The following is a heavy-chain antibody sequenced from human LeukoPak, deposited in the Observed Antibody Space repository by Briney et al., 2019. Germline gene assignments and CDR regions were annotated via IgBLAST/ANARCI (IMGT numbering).Heavy chain of an antibody. J-gene: IGHJ4*02. V-gene: IGHV4-59*01. CDR2: IYYSVST. D-gene: IGHD1-1*01. Sequence: SGTLSLTCPVSGGSISSYYWTWFRQPPGRGLEWIWYIYYSVSTNYNPSLKSRVTISVDPSKNQFSLKLSSVTAADTAVYYCARDTSGWLERRGFDYWGEGTLVTVSS. CDR3: ARDTSGWLERRGFDY. CDR1: GGSISSYY.